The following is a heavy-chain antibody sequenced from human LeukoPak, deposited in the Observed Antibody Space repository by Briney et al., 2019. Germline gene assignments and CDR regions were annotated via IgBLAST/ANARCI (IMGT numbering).Heavy chain of an antibody. CDR1: GFTFSSYG. J-gene: IGHJ4*02. Sequence: PGGSLRLSCAASGFTFSSYGMHWVRQAPGKGLEWVAVISYDGSNKYYADSVKGRFTISRDNSKNTLYLQMNSLRAEDTAVYYCARDSPSGGSHDYWGQGTLVTVSS. CDR2: ISYDGSNK. CDR3: ARDSPSGGSHDY. D-gene: IGHD2-15*01. V-gene: IGHV3-30*03.